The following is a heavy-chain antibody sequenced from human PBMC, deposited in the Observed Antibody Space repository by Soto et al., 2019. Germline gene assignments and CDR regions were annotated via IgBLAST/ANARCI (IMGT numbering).Heavy chain of an antibody. Sequence: QLHLQESGPGLVKASETLSLTCTVSDDSITSSSYFWGWIRQPPGKGLEWIGSLDYSGNTYYTPSLESRVTMSVDTSKNQFSLKLSSVTAADTALYYCARQQITMIRGAPDFDYWGQGILVTVSS. CDR3: ARQQITMIRGAPDFDY. CDR2: LDYSGNT. CDR1: DDSITSSSYF. J-gene: IGHJ4*02. V-gene: IGHV4-39*01. D-gene: IGHD3-10*01.